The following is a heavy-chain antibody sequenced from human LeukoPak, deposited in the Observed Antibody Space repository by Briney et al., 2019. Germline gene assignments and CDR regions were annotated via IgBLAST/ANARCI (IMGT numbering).Heavy chain of an antibody. V-gene: IGHV3-21*01. CDR2: ISSSSSYI. CDR3: ARDRTRDYYGMDV. J-gene: IGHJ6*02. Sequence: GGSLRLSCAASGFTFSSYSMNWVRQAPGKGLEWVSSISSSSSYIYYADSVKGRFTISRGNAKNSLYLQMNSLRAEDTAVYYCARDRTRDYYGMDVWGQGTTVTVSS. CDR1: GFTFSSYS.